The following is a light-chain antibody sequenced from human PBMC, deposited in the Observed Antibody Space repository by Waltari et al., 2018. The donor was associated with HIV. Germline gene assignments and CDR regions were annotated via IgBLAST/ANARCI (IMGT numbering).Light chain of an antibody. V-gene: IGKV3-15*01. CDR1: QSVCSN. Sequence: EIVMTQSPATLSVSLGERATLSCRASQSVCSNLAWYQQKPGQAPRLLIYGASTRATGIPARFSVSGSGTEFTLTISSLQSEDFAVYYCQQYNDWPPYTFGQGTKLEIK. CDR2: GAS. J-gene: IGKJ2*01. CDR3: QQYNDWPPYT.